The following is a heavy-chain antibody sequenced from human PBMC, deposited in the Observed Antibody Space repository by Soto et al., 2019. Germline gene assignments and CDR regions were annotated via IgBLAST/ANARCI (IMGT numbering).Heavy chain of an antibody. CDR3: AKDRLGGNFDY. CDR2: ISGTGGST. V-gene: IGHV3-23*01. CDR1: GFTFNNYA. J-gene: IGHJ4*02. Sequence: EVQLLDSGGGLVQPGGSLRLSCAASGFTFNNYAMNWVRQAPGKGLEWVATISGTGGSTYYADSVKGRFTISRDNSKITLYLQMNSLRVEDMAVYYCAKDRLGGNFDYWGQGTQVTVSS.